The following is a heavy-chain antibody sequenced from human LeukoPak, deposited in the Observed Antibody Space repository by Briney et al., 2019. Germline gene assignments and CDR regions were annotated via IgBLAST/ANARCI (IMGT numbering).Heavy chain of an antibody. CDR2: ISYDGSNK. CDR1: GFIFSNYG. V-gene: IGHV3-30*03. Sequence: AGGSLRLSCAVSGFIFSNYGMHWVRQAPGKGLEWVAVISYDGSNKYYADSVKGRFTISRDNSKNTLYLQMNSLRAEDTAVYYCARDGYDSSGNYLSYFDYWGQGTLVTVSS. D-gene: IGHD3-22*01. J-gene: IGHJ4*02. CDR3: ARDGYDSSGNYLSYFDY.